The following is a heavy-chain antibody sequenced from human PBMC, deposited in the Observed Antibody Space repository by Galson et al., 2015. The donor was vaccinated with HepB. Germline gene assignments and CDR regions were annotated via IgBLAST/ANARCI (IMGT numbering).Heavy chain of an antibody. Sequence: SLRLSCAASGFTVSSNYMSWVRQAPGKGLEWVSVIYSGGSTYYADSVKGRFTISRDNSKNTLYLQMNSLRAEDTAVYHCETSSSWSNDAFDIWGQGTMVTVSS. D-gene: IGHD6-13*01. CDR3: ETSSSWSNDAFDI. V-gene: IGHV3-66*02. CDR2: IYSGGST. CDR1: GFTVSSNY. J-gene: IGHJ3*02.